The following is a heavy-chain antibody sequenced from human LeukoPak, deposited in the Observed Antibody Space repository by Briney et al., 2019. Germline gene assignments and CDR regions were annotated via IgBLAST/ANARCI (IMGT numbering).Heavy chain of an antibody. V-gene: IGHV3-69-1*01. D-gene: IGHD2/OR15-2a*01. CDR2: IYSGGTI. CDR3: ARQQGTTRFYYYMDV. Sequence: GGSLRLSCAASGFTFDDYAMHWVRQAPGMGLEWVSVIYSGGTIYYADSVKGRFTISRDNAKNSLYLQMNSLRAEDTAVYYCARQQGTTRFYYYMDVWGKGTTVTVSS. J-gene: IGHJ6*03. CDR1: GFTFDDYA.